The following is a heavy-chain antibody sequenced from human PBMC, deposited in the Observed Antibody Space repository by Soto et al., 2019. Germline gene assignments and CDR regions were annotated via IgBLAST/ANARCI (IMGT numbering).Heavy chain of an antibody. CDR1: GGSISSGGYS. D-gene: IGHD4-17*01. Sequence: PSETLSLTCAVSGGSISSGGYSWSWIRQPPGKGLEWIGYIYHSGSTYYNPSLKSRVTISVDRSKNQFSLKLSSVTAADTAVYYCARGNDYGDGLFAYWGQGTLVTVSS. V-gene: IGHV4-30-2*01. CDR2: IYHSGST. CDR3: ARGNDYGDGLFAY. J-gene: IGHJ4*02.